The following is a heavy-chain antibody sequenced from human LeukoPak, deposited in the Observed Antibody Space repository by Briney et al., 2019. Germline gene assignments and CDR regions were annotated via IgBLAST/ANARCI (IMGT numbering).Heavy chain of an antibody. CDR1: GYTFTSYG. Sequence: ASVKVSCKASGYTFTSYGISWVRQAPGQRLEWMGWINAYNGNTNYAQKLQGRVTMTTDTSTSTAYMELRSLRSDDTAVYYGAKCTSDYDILSCGLPCDYWGQGTLVTVSS. CDR2: INAYNGNT. J-gene: IGHJ4*02. CDR3: AKCTSDYDILSCGLPCDY. V-gene: IGHV1-18*01. D-gene: IGHD3-9*01.